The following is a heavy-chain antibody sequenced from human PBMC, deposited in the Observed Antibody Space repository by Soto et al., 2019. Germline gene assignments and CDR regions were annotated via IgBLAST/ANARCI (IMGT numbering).Heavy chain of an antibody. Sequence: QVLLVQSGTEVKKPGASVTVSCKASGFSFTRNDIHWVRQAPGHGLQWLGWMNTNLNATDSPNAFRGKVFINWNTSISTAYLEVRELKSDDTAIYYCAREVVEGRSVWLDPWGKGTLVSVSS. CDR2: MNTNLNAT. V-gene: IGHV1-8*01. CDR1: GFSFTRND. CDR3: AREVVEGRSVWLDP. J-gene: IGHJ5*02. D-gene: IGHD2-15*01.